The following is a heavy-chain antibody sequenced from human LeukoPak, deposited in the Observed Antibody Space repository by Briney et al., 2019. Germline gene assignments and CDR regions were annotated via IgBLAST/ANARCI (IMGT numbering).Heavy chain of an antibody. CDR1: GGSFSGYY. CDR2: INHSGST. D-gene: IGHD6-19*01. Sequence: SETLSLTCAVYGGSFSGYYWSWIRQPPGKGLEWIGEINHSGSTNYNPSLKSRVTISVDTSKNQFSLKLSSVTAADTAVYYCASRPGIAVAGMGYVSLWGQGTLVTVSS. J-gene: IGHJ4*02. V-gene: IGHV4-34*01. CDR3: ASRPGIAVAGMGYVSL.